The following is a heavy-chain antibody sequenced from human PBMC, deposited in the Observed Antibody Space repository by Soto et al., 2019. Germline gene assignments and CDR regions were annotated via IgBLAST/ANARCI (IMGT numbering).Heavy chain of an antibody. V-gene: IGHV1-69*01. CDR3: ARERGYDYVWGSYRPLDAFDI. D-gene: IGHD3-16*02. CDR1: GVTFSSYA. J-gene: IGHJ3*02. Sequence: QVQLVQSGAEVKKPGSSVKVSCTASGVTFSSYAISWVRQAPGQGLEWMGGIIPSFGTANYAQKFQGRVTITADECTSTAYMELSSLRSEDTAVYYCARERGYDYVWGSYRPLDAFDIWGQGTMVTVSS. CDR2: IIPSFGTA.